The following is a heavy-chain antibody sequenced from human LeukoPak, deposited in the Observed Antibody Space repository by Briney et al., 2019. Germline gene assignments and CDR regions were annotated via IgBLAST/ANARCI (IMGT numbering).Heavy chain of an antibody. CDR1: GGSISSGGYS. CDR3: ARGRGYSYGPYFDY. CDR2: IYHSGST. D-gene: IGHD5-18*01. J-gene: IGHJ4*02. V-gene: IGHV4-30-2*01. Sequence: KPSETLSLTCAVSGGSISSGGYSWSWIRQPPGKGLEWIGYIYHSGSTYYNPPLKSRVTISVDRSKNQFSLKLSSVTAADTAVYYCARGRGYSYGPYFDYWGQGTLVTVSS.